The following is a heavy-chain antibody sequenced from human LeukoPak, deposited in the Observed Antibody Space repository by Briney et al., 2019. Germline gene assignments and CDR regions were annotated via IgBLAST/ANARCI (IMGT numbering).Heavy chain of an antibody. CDR3: ARHSSRPDYYFDY. V-gene: IGHV4-39*01. Sequence: PSETLSLTCTVSGGSISSSSYYWGWIRQPPGKGLEWIGSIYYSGSTYYNPSLKSRVTISVDTSKNQFSLKLSSVTAADTAVYYCARHSSRPDYYFDYWGQGTLVTVSS. D-gene: IGHD6-13*01. CDR1: GGSISSSSYY. J-gene: IGHJ4*02. CDR2: IYYSGST.